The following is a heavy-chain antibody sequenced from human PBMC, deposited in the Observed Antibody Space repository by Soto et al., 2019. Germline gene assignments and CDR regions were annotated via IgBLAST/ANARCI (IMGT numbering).Heavy chain of an antibody. D-gene: IGHD1-26*01. Sequence: EVQLLESGGGLVQPGGSLRISCAASGFTFSSYAMSWVRQAPGKGLEWVSAISGSGGSTYYADSVKGRFTIFRDNSKNTLNLQMHRLRSEDTAGYYCAKVVAATRRTAEYYFDYWGQGTLVTVSS. CDR2: ISGSGGST. CDR3: AKVVAATRRTAEYYFDY. CDR1: GFTFSSYA. V-gene: IGHV3-23*01. J-gene: IGHJ4*02.